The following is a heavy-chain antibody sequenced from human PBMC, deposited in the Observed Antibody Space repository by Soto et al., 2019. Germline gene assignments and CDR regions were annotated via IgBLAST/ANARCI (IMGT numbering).Heavy chain of an antibody. CDR3: ARLAAAGGPNFDY. V-gene: IGHV3-48*03. J-gene: IGHJ4*02. Sequence: GGSRRLSCAASGFTFSSYEMNWVRQAPGKGLEWVSYISSSGSTISYADSVKGRFTISRDNAKNSLYLQMNSLRAEDTAVYYCARLAAAGGPNFDYWGQGTLVTVSS. D-gene: IGHD6-13*01. CDR1: GFTFSSYE. CDR2: ISSSGSTI.